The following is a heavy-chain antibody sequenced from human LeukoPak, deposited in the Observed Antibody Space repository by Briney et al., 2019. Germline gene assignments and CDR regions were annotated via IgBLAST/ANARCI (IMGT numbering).Heavy chain of an antibody. J-gene: IGHJ4*02. CDR3: ARSLTTLTYEGY. CDR1: GFTFSSLW. V-gene: IGHV3-7*01. Sequence: GGSLRLSCVGSGFTFSSLWMSWVRQIPGKGLEWVANIKQDGSEVYYVDSVKGRFTISRDNAKNSLYLQMNSLRVEDTAIYYCARSLTTLTYEGYWGQGTLVTVSS. CDR2: IKQDGSEV. D-gene: IGHD1-1*01.